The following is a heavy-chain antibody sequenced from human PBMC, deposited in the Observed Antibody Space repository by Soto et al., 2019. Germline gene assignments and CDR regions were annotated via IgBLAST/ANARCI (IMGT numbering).Heavy chain of an antibody. Sequence: QVHLQESGPGLVKPSETLSLTCTVSGGSISSSDYYWGWIRQPPGKGLEWIGSISFGVSTYYNPSLKSRLTISIDTSKNQFSLKLSSVTAADTAVYYCATSSVSRLLNHWYFDLWGRGTLVTVSS. CDR2: ISFGVST. J-gene: IGHJ2*01. CDR1: GGSISSSDYY. V-gene: IGHV4-39*01. CDR3: ATSSVSRLLNHWYFDL. D-gene: IGHD2-8*01.